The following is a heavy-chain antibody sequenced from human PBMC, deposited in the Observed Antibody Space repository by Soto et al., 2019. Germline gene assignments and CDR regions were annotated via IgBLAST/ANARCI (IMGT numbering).Heavy chain of an antibody. V-gene: IGHV1-69*13. CDR2: IIPIFGTA. CDR1: GGTFSSYA. CDR3: ARDYYGGNSDPTPYYYYGMDV. D-gene: IGHD4-17*01. Sequence: SVKVSCKASGGTFSSYAISWVRQAPGQGLEWMGGIIPIFGTANYAQKFQGGVTITADESKRTAYMEPSSLRSEDTAVYYGARDYYGGNSDPTPYYYYGMDVWGQGTTVTVSS. J-gene: IGHJ6*02.